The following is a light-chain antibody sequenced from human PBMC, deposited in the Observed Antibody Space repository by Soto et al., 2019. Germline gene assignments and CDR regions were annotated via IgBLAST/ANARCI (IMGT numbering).Light chain of an antibody. Sequence: EIVLTQSPGTLSLSPGERATLSCRASQSVRSSYLAWCQQKLGQAPRLLIYGVSNRATGIPDRFSGSGSGTDFTLTISRLESEDFAVYYCQQYGTSPRTFGQGTTVEIK. CDR3: QQYGTSPRT. CDR1: QSVRSSY. CDR2: GVS. J-gene: IGKJ1*01. V-gene: IGKV3-20*01.